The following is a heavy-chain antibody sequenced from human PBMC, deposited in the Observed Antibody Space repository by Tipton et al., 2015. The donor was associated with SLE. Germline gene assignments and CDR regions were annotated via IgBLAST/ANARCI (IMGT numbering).Heavy chain of an antibody. J-gene: IGHJ6*02. CDR3: TRGSPGKSGRDYKDYHYGMDV. CDR1: GGSISAYY. Sequence: TLSLTCTVSGGSISAYYWSWIRQPAGKGLEWIGRIYSRGNTNYKASLKSRVTISIDTSKNQFSLKLTSVTAADTAMYYCTRGSPGKSGRDYKDYHYGMDVWGQGTTVTVSS. D-gene: IGHD4-17*01. V-gene: IGHV4-4*07. CDR2: IYSRGNT.